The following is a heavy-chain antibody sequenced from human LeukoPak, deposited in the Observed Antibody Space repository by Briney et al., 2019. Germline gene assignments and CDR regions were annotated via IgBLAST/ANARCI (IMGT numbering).Heavy chain of an antibody. V-gene: IGHV4-34*01. CDR2: INHSGST. CDR1: GGSFSGYY. J-gene: IGHJ5*02. Sequence: SETLSLTCAVYGGSFSGYYWSWIRQPPGKGLEWIGEINHSGSTNYNPSLKSRVTISVDTSKNQFSLKLSSVTAADTAVYYCARDSITIFGVVDNWFDPWGQGTLVTVSS. D-gene: IGHD3-3*01. CDR3: ARDSITIFGVVDNWFDP.